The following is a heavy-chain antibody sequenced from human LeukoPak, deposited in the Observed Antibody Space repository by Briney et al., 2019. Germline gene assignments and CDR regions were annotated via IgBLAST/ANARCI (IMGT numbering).Heavy chain of an antibody. CDR1: GYRFTSYW. J-gene: IGHJ5*02. Sequence: GESLKISCKGSGYRFTSYWIGWVRQMPGKGLEWMGIIYPGDSDTRYSPSFQGQVTISADKSISTAYLQWSSLKASDTAMYYCARLNTYYYDSSGYVDWFDPWGQGTLVTVSS. CDR3: ARLNTYYYDSSGYVDWFDP. D-gene: IGHD3-22*01. CDR2: IYPGDSDT. V-gene: IGHV5-51*01.